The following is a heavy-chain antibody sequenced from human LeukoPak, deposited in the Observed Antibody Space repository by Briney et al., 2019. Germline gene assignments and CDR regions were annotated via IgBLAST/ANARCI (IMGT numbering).Heavy chain of an antibody. CDR3: ASNNCSSTSCYLGYFDY. J-gene: IGHJ4*02. D-gene: IGHD2-2*01. CDR1: GGSFSGYY. V-gene: IGHV4-39*01. Sequence: SETLSLTCTVYGGSFSGYYWGWIRQPPGKGLEWIGRIYFSGSTYYNPSLKSRVTISVDTSKNQFPLKLSSVTDADTAVYYCASNNCSSTSCYLGYFDYWGQGTLVTVSS. CDR2: IYFSGST.